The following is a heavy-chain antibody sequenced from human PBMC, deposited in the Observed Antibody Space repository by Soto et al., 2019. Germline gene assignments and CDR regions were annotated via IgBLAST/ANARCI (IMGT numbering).Heavy chain of an antibody. D-gene: IGHD6-19*01. Sequence: SETLSLTCTVSGGSISSSSYYWGWIRQPPGKGLEWIGSIYYSGSTYYNPSLKSRVTISVDTSKNQFSLKLSSVTAADTAVYYCARTLYSSGGESIYYYYGMDVWGQGTTVTVSS. J-gene: IGHJ6*02. CDR2: IYYSGST. CDR3: ARTLYSSGGESIYYYYGMDV. V-gene: IGHV4-39*01. CDR1: GGSISSSSYY.